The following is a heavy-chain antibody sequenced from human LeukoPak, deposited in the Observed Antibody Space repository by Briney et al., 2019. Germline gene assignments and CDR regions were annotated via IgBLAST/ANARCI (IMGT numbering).Heavy chain of an antibody. D-gene: IGHD6-19*01. J-gene: IGHJ4*02. CDR3: ARGYSSGLYFDY. CDR1: GGSISSGGYS. CDR2: IYHTGST. V-gene: IGHV4-30-2*01. Sequence: SQTLSLTCAVSGGSISSGGYSWSWIRQPPGKGLVWIGYIYHTGSTYYNPSLKSRVTISLDRSKNQFSLKLSSVTAADTAVYYCARGYSSGLYFDYWGQGTLVTVSS.